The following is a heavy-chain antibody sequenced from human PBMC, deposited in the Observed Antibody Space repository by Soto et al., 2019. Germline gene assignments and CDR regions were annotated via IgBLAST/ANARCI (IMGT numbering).Heavy chain of an antibody. Sequence: EASVKVSCKASGYTFTSYDINWVRQATGQGLEWMGWMNPNSGNTGYAQKFQGRVTMTRNTSISTAYMELSSLRSEDTAVYYCARGDVFSGITIFGVVSDYWGQGTLVTVSS. CDR2: MNPNSGNT. J-gene: IGHJ4*02. V-gene: IGHV1-8*01. CDR3: ARGDVFSGITIFGVVSDY. CDR1: GYTFTSYD. D-gene: IGHD3-3*01.